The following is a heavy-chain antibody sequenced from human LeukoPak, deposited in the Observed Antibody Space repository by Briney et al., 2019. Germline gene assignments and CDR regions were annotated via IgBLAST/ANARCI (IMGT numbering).Heavy chain of an antibody. D-gene: IGHD1-26*01. CDR2: IIPIFGTA. CDR3: ARESGSYATYFDY. V-gene: IGHV1-69*05. CDR1: GGTFSSYA. J-gene: IGHJ4*02. Sequence: AASVKVSCKASGGTFSSYAISWVRQAPGQGLEWMGGIIPIFGTANHGQKFQGRVTITTDESTSTAYMELSSLRSEDTAVYYCARESGSYATYFDYWGQGTLVTVSS.